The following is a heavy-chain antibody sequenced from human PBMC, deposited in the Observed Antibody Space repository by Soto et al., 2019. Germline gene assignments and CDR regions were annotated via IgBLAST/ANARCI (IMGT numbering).Heavy chain of an antibody. CDR2: INTLSSAI. J-gene: IGHJ4*02. V-gene: IGHV3-11*01. Sequence: QVHLMESGGGLVKPGGSLRLSCAGSGFTFSDYYMTWIRQAPGKGLEWVSYINTLSSAIYYADSVKGRFTISRDNAKNSLYFQMNSLRAEDTAVYYCARRLQWQLRPLDSWGRGTLVTVSS. CDR3: ARRLQWQLRPLDS. D-gene: IGHD6-19*01. CDR1: GFTFSDYY.